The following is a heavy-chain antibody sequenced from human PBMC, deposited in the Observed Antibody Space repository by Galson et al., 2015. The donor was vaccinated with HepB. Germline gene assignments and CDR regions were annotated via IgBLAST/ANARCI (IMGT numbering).Heavy chain of an antibody. V-gene: IGHV1-69*13. CDR2: IIPNFGTA. D-gene: IGHD2-2*01. CDR3: AVVVLPAASIPYYYYYYYYMDV. Sequence: SVKVSCKASGGTFSSHAISWVRQAPGQGLEWMGGIIPNFGTANYAQKFQGRVTITADESTRTAYMELSSLRSEDTAVYYCAVVVLPAASIPYYYYYYYYMDVWGKGTTVTVS. CDR1: GGTFSSHA. J-gene: IGHJ6*03.